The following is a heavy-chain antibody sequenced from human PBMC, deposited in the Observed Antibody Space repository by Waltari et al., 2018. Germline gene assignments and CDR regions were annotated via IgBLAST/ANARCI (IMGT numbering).Heavy chain of an antibody. CDR2: ITHDRKT. J-gene: IGHJ4*02. CDR1: GGAFSGYS. Sequence: QVRLQQWGAGLLKPSETLSLTCSVYGGAFSGYSGPWIRQPPGKGLEWIGEITHDRKTNYNPSLKSRVTMSVDTSQNQFSLKVTSATAADTAMYYCGRGSLTYYYGSGIYAGIDYWGQGVLVSVSS. D-gene: IGHD3-10*01. V-gene: IGHV4-34*01. CDR3: GRGSLTYYYGSGIYAGIDY.